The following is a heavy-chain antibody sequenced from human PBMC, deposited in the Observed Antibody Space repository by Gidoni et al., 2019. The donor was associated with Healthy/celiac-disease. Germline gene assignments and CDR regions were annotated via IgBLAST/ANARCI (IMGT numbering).Heavy chain of an antibody. CDR2: IRWNRGSI. Sequence: EVQLVESGGGLVQPGRFLRLSCAASGFTFDDYAMHWVRQAPGKGLEWVSGIRWNRGSIGYADSVKGRFTISRDNAKNSLYLQMNSLRAEDTALYYCAKDLAVGLLWSTFDYWGQGTLVTVSS. V-gene: IGHV3-9*01. CDR3: AKDLAVGLLWSTFDY. CDR1: GFTFDDYA. D-gene: IGHD3-10*01. J-gene: IGHJ4*02.